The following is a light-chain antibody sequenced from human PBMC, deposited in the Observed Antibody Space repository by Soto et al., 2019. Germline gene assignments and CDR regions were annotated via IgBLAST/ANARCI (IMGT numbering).Light chain of an antibody. CDR1: QSVGTY. CDR2: DAS. J-gene: IGKJ1*01. V-gene: IGKV3-11*01. Sequence: EIVLTQSPATLSLSPGERATFSCRASQSVGTYLAWYQQKPGQAPRLLIYDASNRATGIPARFSGSGSGTDFTLTISSLEPEDFAVYYCQQRSDWPGTFGQGTKVEVK. CDR3: QQRSDWPGT.